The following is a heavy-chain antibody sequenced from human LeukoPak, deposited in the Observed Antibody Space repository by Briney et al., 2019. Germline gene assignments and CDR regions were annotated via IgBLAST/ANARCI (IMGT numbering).Heavy chain of an antibody. V-gene: IGHV3-23*01. CDR1: RFTFISYV. J-gene: IGHJ4*02. Sequence: PGGALRLSCAPSRFTFISYVMSCVREAPGKRLEWVSTISGSGDSTYYGDSVKGRFTISRDNSKNTLYLQMNSLRAEDTAVYYCAKGRGTTVTAAANYWGQGTLVTVSS. D-gene: IGHD4-17*01. CDR2: ISGSGDST. CDR3: AKGRGTTVTAAANY.